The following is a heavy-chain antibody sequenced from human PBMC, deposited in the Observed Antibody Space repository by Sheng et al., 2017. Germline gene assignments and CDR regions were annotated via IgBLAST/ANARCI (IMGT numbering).Heavy chain of an antibody. D-gene: IGHD3-10*01. Sequence: EVQLVESGGGLVQPGGSLRLSCAAFGFIFSDHYMDWVRQAPGKGLEWVGRTKNKANSYTALYAASVKGRFTISRDDSKDSLYLHLNSLQTEDTAVYYCVRLSPRGIYYYYDYWGQGTLVSVVL. CDR3: VRLSPRGIYYYYDY. CDR1: GFIFSDHY. CDR2: TKNKANSYTA. V-gene: IGHV3-72*01. J-gene: IGHJ4*02.